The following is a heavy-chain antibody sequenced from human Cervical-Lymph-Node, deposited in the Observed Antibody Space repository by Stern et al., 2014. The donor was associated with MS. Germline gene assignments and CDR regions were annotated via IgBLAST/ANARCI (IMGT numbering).Heavy chain of an antibody. CDR3: ARRGGDF. CDR1: GYTFTSYN. CDR2: INPGGGTT. Sequence: VQLXXXGAEVNQPGASVKVSCKASGYTFTSYNIHWVRRAPGQGLEWMGLINPGGGTTNYAQKFQGRITVTRDTSTSTVYMELSSLRSEDTAVYYCARRGGDFWGQGTLVTVSS. J-gene: IGHJ4*02. V-gene: IGHV1-46*01. D-gene: IGHD3-10*01.